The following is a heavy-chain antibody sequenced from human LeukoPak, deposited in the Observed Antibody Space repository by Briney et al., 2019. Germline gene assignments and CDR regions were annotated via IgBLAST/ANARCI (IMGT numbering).Heavy chain of an antibody. CDR2: ISYDGSNK. V-gene: IGHV3-30*04. D-gene: IGHD3-10*01. CDR1: GFTFSSYA. Sequence: PGGSLRLCCAASGFTFSSYAMHWDRQAPGKGLEWVAVISYDGSNKYYADSVKGRFTISRDNSKNTLYLQMNSLRAEDTAVYYCAGTMVRGVRGAVGYWGQGTLVTVSS. J-gene: IGHJ4*02. CDR3: AGTMVRGVRGAVGY.